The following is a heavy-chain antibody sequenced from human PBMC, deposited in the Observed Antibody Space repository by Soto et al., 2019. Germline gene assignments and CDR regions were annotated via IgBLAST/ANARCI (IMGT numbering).Heavy chain of an antibody. V-gene: IGHV3-23*01. CDR3: AKEVRSMIVVVITSFDY. J-gene: IGHJ4*02. CDR2: ISGSGSST. Sequence: EVPLLESGGGLVQPGGSLRLSCAASGFTFSSYAMSWVRQAPGKGLEWVSAISGSGSSTYYADSVKGRFTISRDNSKNTLYLQMNSLRAEDTAVYYCAKEVRSMIVVVITSFDYWGQGTLVTVSS. CDR1: GFTFSSYA. D-gene: IGHD3-22*01.